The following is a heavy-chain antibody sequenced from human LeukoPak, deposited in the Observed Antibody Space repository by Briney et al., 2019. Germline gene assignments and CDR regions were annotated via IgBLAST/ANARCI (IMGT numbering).Heavy chain of an antibody. D-gene: IGHD3-3*01. CDR1: GFSVSSNY. Sequence: PGGSLRLSCAASGFSVSSNYMNWVRQVPGKGLEWVSVVTGDSGTIHYSDSVKGRFTISRGNSKNTLYLQMNNLRAEDTAVYYCAKGWSGYFRSPFDLWGQGTMVTVSS. CDR3: AKGWSGYFRSPFDL. V-gene: IGHV3-53*01. CDR2: VTGDSGTI. J-gene: IGHJ3*01.